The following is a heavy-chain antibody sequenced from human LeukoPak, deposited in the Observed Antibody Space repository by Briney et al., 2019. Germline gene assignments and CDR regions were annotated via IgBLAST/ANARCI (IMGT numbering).Heavy chain of an antibody. J-gene: IGHJ4*02. V-gene: IGHV1-2*02. D-gene: IGHD2-15*01. CDR1: GYTFTGYY. CDR2: INPSSGGT. CDR3: ARDDCSGGSCSVDY. Sequence: ASVKVSCKASGYTFTGYYMHWVRQAPGQGLEWMGWINPSSGGTNYAQKFQGRVTMTRDTSISTAYMELSRLRSDDTAVYYCARDDCSGGSCSVDYWGQGTLVTVSS.